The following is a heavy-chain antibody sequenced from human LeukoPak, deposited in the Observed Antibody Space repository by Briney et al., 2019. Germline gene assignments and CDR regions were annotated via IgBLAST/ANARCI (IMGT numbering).Heavy chain of an antibody. J-gene: IGHJ4*02. CDR1: GYTFTSYG. CDR3: ARGARPAIGGIDY. D-gene: IGHD3-10*01. Sequence: ASVKLSCKASGYTFTSYGNSWVRQAPGQGLELMGWIYLNSGGTNYAQKFQGRVTMTRDTSISTAYMELSRLRSDDTAVYYCARGARPAIGGIDYWGQGTLVTVSS. CDR2: IYLNSGGT. V-gene: IGHV1-2*02.